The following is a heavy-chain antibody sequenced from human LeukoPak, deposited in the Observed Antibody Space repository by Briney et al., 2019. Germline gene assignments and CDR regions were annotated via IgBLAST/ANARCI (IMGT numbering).Heavy chain of an antibody. J-gene: IGHJ6*03. CDR1: GGSISSSSYY. Sequence: SETLSLTCTVSGGSISSSSYYWGWIRQPPGKGLEWIGSIYYSGSTYYNPSLKSRVTISVDTSKNQFSLKLSSVTAADTAVYYCARDFPRSSSPQGDYYYYYYYMDVWGKGTTVTVSS. CDR2: IYYSGST. CDR3: ARDFPRSSSPQGDYYYYYYYMDV. D-gene: IGHD6-6*01. V-gene: IGHV4-39*07.